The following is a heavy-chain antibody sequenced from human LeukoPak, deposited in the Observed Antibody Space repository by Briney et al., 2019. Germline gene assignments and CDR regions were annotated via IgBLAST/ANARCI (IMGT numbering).Heavy chain of an antibody. CDR2: IYYSGST. D-gene: IGHD2-15*01. CDR1: GGSISSYY. Sequence: SETLSLTCTVSGGSISSYYWSWIRQPPGKGLEWIGYIYYSGSTNYNPSLKSRVTISVDTSKNQFSLKLSSVTAADTAVCYCARNYCSGGSCYSGAYYFDYWGREPWSPSPQ. V-gene: IGHV4-59*01. J-gene: IGHJ4*02. CDR3: ARNYCSGGSCYSGAYYFDY.